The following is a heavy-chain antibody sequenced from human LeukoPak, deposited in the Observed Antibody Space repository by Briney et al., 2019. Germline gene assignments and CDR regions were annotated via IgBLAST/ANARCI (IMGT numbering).Heavy chain of an antibody. J-gene: IGHJ6*02. CDR1: GGSISSGDYY. CDR2: IYYTGNA. V-gene: IGHV4-30-4*01. D-gene: IGHD6-13*01. CDR3: ARDSSRPSGSDYYGMDV. Sequence: PSQTLSLTCTVSGGSISSGDYYWSWIRQPPGKGLEWVGYIYYTGNAYYNPSLKSRVTISVDISKNQFSLKLRSVTAADTAVYYCARDSSRPSGSDYYGMDVWGQGTTVTVSS.